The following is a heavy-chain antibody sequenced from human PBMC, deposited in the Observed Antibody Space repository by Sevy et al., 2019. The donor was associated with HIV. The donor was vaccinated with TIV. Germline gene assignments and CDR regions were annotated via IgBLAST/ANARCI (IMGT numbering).Heavy chain of an antibody. CDR3: ARDRLDILTNYYYGMDV. D-gene: IGHD3-9*01. V-gene: IGHV1-69*13. CDR1: GGTFSSYA. Sequence: ASVKVSCKASGGTFSSYAISWVRQAPGQGLEWMGGIIPIFGTANYARKFQGRVTITADESTSTAYMELSSLRSEDTAVYYCARDRLDILTNYYYGMDVWGQGTTVTVSS. J-gene: IGHJ6*02. CDR2: IIPIFGTA.